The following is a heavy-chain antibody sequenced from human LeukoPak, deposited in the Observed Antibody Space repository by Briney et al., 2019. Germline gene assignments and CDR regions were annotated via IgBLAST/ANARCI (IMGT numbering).Heavy chain of an antibody. CDR1: GYTFTSYY. Sequence: ASVKVSCKASGYTFTSYYMHWVRQAPGQGLEWMGWINPNSGGTNYAQKFQGRVTMTRDTSISTAYMELSRLRSDDTAVYYCARELSIAVAVANPEFDYWGQGTLVTVSS. D-gene: IGHD6-19*01. V-gene: IGHV1-2*02. J-gene: IGHJ4*02. CDR3: ARELSIAVAVANPEFDY. CDR2: INPNSGGT.